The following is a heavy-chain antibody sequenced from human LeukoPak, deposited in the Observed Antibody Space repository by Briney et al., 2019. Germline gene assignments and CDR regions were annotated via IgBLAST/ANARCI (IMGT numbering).Heavy chain of an antibody. J-gene: IGHJ6*03. D-gene: IGHD3-10*01. Sequence: SETLSLTCTASGGSISSSSYYWGWIRQPPGKGLEWIGSIYYSGSTYYNPSLKSRVTISVDTSKNQFSLKLSSVTAADTAVYYCARVFDSGSQAYFYYMDVWGKGTTVTISS. CDR1: GGSISSSSYY. V-gene: IGHV4-39*07. CDR2: IYYSGST. CDR3: ARVFDSGSQAYFYYMDV.